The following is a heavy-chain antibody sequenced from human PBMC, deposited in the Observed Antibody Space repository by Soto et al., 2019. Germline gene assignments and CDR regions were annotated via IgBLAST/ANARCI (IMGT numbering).Heavy chain of an antibody. CDR3: AKVSSPAY. CDR2: ISGSGGST. CDR1: GFTFSSFP. V-gene: IGHV3-23*01. J-gene: IGHJ4*02. D-gene: IGHD2-2*01. Sequence: GGPLRLSCAASGFTFSSFPMTWVRQAPGKGLEWVSAISGSGGSTYHAASVKGRFTTSKDNSKTTLYLQMNSRRAEDTAVYYCAKVSSPAYWGQGTPVTLSS.